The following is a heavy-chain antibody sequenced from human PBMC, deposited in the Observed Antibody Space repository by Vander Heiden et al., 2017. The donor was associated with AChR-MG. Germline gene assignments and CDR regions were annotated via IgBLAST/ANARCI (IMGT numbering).Heavy chain of an antibody. Sequence: QVQLQESGPGLVKPSETLSLTCTVSGGSISSYYWSWIRQPPGEGLEWIGYIYYSGSTNYNPSLKSRVTISVDTSKNQFSLKLSSVTAADTAVYYCARGTILAAAEGNWFDPWGQGTLVTVSS. CDR2: IYYSGST. J-gene: IGHJ5*02. CDR3: ARGTILAAAEGNWFDP. D-gene: IGHD6-13*01. V-gene: IGHV4-59*01. CDR1: GGSISSYY.